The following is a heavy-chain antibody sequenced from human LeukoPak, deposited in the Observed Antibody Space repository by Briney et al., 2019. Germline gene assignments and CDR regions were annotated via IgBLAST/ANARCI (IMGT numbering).Heavy chain of an antibody. CDR3: ARGRYDWNDVGYFDY. CDR2: IFGNGRTT. Sequence: GGSLRLSCAASGFTFSTFAMSWVRQAPGKGLEWVSAIFGNGRTTYYADSVKGRFTISRDNSKNTLYLQMNSLRAEDTAVYYCARGRYDWNDVGYFDYWGQGTLVTVSS. D-gene: IGHD1-1*01. CDR1: GFTFSTFA. J-gene: IGHJ4*02. V-gene: IGHV3-23*01.